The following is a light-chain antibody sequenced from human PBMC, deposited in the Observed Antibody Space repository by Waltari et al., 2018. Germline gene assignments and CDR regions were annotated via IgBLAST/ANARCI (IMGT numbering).Light chain of an antibody. CDR3: LQQKAYPHT. J-gene: IGKJ2*01. Sequence: DIQVTQSPSSLSASVGDSVTISCRTSHVATDRLSWFQQKPGKAPRRLIHAASTLDIGVPQRFSGGDFGTEFTLTISSLQPEDFATYYCLQQKAYPHTFGQGTKLEI. CDR1: HVATDR. V-gene: IGKV1-17*01. CDR2: AAS.